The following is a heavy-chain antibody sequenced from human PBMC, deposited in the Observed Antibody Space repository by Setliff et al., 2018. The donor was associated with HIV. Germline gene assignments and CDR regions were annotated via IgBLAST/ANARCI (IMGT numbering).Heavy chain of an antibody. D-gene: IGHD4-17*01. V-gene: IGHV3-23*01. CDR3: AKVFDYGIDGFDI. J-gene: IGHJ3*02. Sequence: ETLSLTCTVSGGSITGYYWSWVRQAPGKGLEWVSAISGSGGSTYYADSVKGRFTISKDNSKDTLYLQMSGLRDEDTALYYCAKVFDYGIDGFDIWGQGTLVTVSS. CDR2: ISGSGGST. CDR1: GGSITGYY.